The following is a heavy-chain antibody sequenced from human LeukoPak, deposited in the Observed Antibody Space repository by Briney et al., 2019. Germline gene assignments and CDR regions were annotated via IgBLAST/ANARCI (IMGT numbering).Heavy chain of an antibody. V-gene: IGHV1-69*06. J-gene: IGHJ6*02. CDR1: GGTFSSYA. D-gene: IGHD2-2*02. CDR3: VLGYCSSTSCYNPGNYYYYGMDV. CDR2: IIPIFGTA. Sequence: ASVKVSCKASGGTFSSYAISWVRQAPGQGLEWMGGIIPIFGTANYAQKFQGRVTITADKSTSTAYMELSSLRSEDTAVYYCVLGYCSSTSCYNPGNYYYYGMDVWGQGTTVTVSS.